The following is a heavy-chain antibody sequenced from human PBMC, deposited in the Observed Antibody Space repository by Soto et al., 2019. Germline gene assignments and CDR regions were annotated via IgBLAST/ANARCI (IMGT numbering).Heavy chain of an antibody. CDR2: INPSGGST. Sequence: QVQLVQSGAEVKKPGASVKVSCKASGYTFTSYYMHWVRQAPGQGLEWMGIINPSGGSTSYAQKFQGRVTMTRDTSTSTVYMELSSLRSEDTSVYYCARDSVAGTFDYWGQGTLVTVSS. CDR1: GYTFTSYY. J-gene: IGHJ4*02. V-gene: IGHV1-46*01. CDR3: ARDSVAGTFDY. D-gene: IGHD6-19*01.